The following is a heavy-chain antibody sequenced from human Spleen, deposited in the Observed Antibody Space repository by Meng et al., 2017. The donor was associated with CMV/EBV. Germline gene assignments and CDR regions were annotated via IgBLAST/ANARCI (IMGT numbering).Heavy chain of an antibody. V-gene: IGHV1-69*05. CDR3: ASGDGYNHNFDS. J-gene: IGHJ4*02. CDR1: GGTFNIHS. D-gene: IGHD5-24*01. CDR2: IIPIFGAP. Sequence: KASGGTFNIHSIGWVRQAPGQGLEWMGRIIPIFGAPNYAQDFQGRLTITTDDSKTTAYMELSSLKSEDTAVYYCASGDGYNHNFDSWGQGTLVTVSS.